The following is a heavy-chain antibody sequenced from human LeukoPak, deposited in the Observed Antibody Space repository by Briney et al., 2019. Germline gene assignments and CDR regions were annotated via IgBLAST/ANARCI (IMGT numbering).Heavy chain of an antibody. CDR1: GGTFSSYA. J-gene: IGHJ1*01. D-gene: IGHD1-7*01. V-gene: IGHV1-69*04. Sequence: ASVKVSCKASGGTFSSYAISWVRQAPGQGLEWMGRIIPIFGIANYAQKFQGRVTITADKSTSTAYMELSSLRSEDTDVYYCARSMGITGTTGYFQHWGQGTLVTVSS. CDR2: IIPIFGIA. CDR3: ARSMGITGTTGYFQH.